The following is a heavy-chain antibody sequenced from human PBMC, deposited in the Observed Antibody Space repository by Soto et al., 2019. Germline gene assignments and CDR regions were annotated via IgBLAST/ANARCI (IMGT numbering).Heavy chain of an antibody. D-gene: IGHD3-10*01. J-gene: IGHJ4*02. CDR1: GDTFTFYS. V-gene: IGHV1-69*02. Sequence: QVQLVQSGAEVKRPGSSVKVSCKASGDTFTFYSINWVRQAPGLGLEWMGRINPILSMSNYAQRFQGRVKMTADKSTSTAYMELSSLRSEDTAIYYCASSYGSGYRAFDYWGKGALVTVSS. CDR3: ASSYGSGYRAFDY. CDR2: INPILSMS.